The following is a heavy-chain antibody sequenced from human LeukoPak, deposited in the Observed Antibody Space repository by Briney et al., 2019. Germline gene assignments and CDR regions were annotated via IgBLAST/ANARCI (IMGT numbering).Heavy chain of an antibody. V-gene: IGHV4-59*01. J-gene: IGHJ4*02. D-gene: IGHD4-17*01. CDR1: GGSISSYY. CDR2: IYYSGST. Sequence: PSETLSLTCTVSGGSISSYYWSWIRQPPGKGLEWIGYIYYSGSTNYNPSLKSRVTISVDTSKNQFSLKLSSVTAADTAVYYCARDLYGAFXYWGQGTLVTVSS. CDR3: ARDLYGAFXY.